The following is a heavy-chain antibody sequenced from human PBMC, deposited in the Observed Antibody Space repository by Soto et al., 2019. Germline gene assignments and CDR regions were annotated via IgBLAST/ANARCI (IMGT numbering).Heavy chain of an antibody. CDR2: IHYSGST. CDR3: ARSRYSGSYFFDY. D-gene: IGHD1-26*01. J-gene: IGHJ4*02. CDR1: VGSISSGDYY. Sequence: SETLSLTCTVSVGSISSGDYYWSWIRQPPGKGLEWIAYIHYSGSTYYNPSLKSRVTISVDTSKNQFSLKLSSVTAADTAVYYCARSRYSGSYFFDYWGQGILVTVSS. V-gene: IGHV4-30-4*01.